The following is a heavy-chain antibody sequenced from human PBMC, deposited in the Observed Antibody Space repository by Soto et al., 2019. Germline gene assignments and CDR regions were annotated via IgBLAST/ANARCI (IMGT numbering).Heavy chain of an antibody. CDR3: ATYYDFWSGYPDAYYYYYGMDV. D-gene: IGHD3-3*01. V-gene: IGHV1-69*13. CDR1: GGTFSSYA. J-gene: IGHJ6*02. Sequence: SVKVSCKASGGTFSSYAISWVRQAPGQGLEWMGGIIPIFGTANYAQKFQGRVTITADESTGTAYMELSSLRSEDTAVYYCATYYDFWSGYPDAYYYYYGMDVWGQGTTVTVSS. CDR2: IIPIFGTA.